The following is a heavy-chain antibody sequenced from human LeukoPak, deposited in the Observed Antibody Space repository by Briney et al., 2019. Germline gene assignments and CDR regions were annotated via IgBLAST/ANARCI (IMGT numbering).Heavy chain of an antibody. CDR3: ARDMYYYGSSGYYPDY. Sequence: GGPLRLSCAASGFTFDDYGMNWVRQAPGKGLEWVSGINWNGGSTGYADSVKGQFTISRDNAKNSLYLQMNSLRAEDTALYYCARDMYYYGSSGYYPDYWGQGTLVTVSS. CDR2: INWNGGST. D-gene: IGHD3-22*01. CDR1: GFTFDDYG. J-gene: IGHJ4*02. V-gene: IGHV3-20*04.